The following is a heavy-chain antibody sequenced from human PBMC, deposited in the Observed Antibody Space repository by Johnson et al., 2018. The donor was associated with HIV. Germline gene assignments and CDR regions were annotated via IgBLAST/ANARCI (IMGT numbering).Heavy chain of an antibody. D-gene: IGHD6-19*01. CDR3: ARVAVAGTYAFDI. V-gene: IGHV3-13*01. Sequence: VQLVESGGGVVQPGRSLRLSCVVSGFTFSNYGMHWVRQGTGKGLEWVSAIGTAGDTYYPGPVKGRFTISRENAKNSLYLQMNSLRAGDTAVYYCARVAVAGTYAFDIWGEGTMVTVSS. CDR1: GFTFSNYG. J-gene: IGHJ3*02. CDR2: IGTAGDT.